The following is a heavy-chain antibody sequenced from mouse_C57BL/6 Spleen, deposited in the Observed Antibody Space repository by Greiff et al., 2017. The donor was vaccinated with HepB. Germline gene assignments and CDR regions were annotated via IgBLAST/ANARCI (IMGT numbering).Heavy chain of an antibody. Sequence: QVQLQQPGAELVKPGASVKLSCKASGYTFTSYWMHWVKQRPGQGLEWIGMIHPNSGSTNYNEKFKSKATLTVDKSSSTAYMQLSSLTSEDSAVYYCAREIYYGNCGAMDYWGQGTSVTVSS. D-gene: IGHD2-1*01. CDR3: AREIYYGNCGAMDY. CDR1: GYTFTSYW. CDR2: IHPNSGST. J-gene: IGHJ4*01. V-gene: IGHV1-64*01.